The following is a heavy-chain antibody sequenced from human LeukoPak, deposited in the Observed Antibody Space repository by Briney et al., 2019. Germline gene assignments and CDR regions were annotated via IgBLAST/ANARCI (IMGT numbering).Heavy chain of an antibody. Sequence: GGSLRLSCAASGFTFSSYAMSWVRQAPGKGLEWVSAISGSGGSTYYADSVKGRFTISGDNSKNTLYLQMNSLRAEDTAVYYCAKGIAARPGAFDIWGQGTMDTVSS. D-gene: IGHD6-6*01. CDR3: AKGIAARPGAFDI. J-gene: IGHJ3*02. CDR1: GFTFSSYA. V-gene: IGHV3-23*01. CDR2: ISGSGGST.